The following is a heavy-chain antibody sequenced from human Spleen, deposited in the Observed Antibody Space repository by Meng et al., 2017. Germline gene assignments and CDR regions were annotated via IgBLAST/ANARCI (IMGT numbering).Heavy chain of an antibody. D-gene: IGHD6-13*01. Sequence: GESLKISCAASGFTFSSYAMSWVRQAPGKGLEWVSAISGSGGSTYYADSVKGRFTISRDNSKNTLYLQMNSLRAEDTAVYYCAKGPVAAAGTPEYYFDYWGQGTLVTVSS. CDR3: AKGPVAAAGTPEYYFDY. CDR2: ISGSGGST. J-gene: IGHJ4*02. V-gene: IGHV3-23*01. CDR1: GFTFSSYA.